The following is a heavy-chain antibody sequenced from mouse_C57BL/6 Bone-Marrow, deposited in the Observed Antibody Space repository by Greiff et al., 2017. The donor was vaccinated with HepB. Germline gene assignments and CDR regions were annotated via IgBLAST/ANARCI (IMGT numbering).Heavy chain of an antibody. CDR1: GFTFSSYA. CDR2: ISDGGSYT. V-gene: IGHV5-4*01. J-gene: IGHJ3*01. CDR3: AREKGAYYSNYVLAWFAY. D-gene: IGHD2-5*01. Sequence: DVHLVESGGGLVKPGGSLKLSCAASGFTFSSYAMSWVRQTPEKRLEWVATISDGGSYTYYPDNVKGRFTISRDNAKNNLYLQMSHLKSEDTAMYYCAREKGAYYSNYVLAWFAYWGQGTLVTVSA.